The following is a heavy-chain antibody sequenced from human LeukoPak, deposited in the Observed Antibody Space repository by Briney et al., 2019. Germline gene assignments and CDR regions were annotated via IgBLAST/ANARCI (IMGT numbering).Heavy chain of an antibody. D-gene: IGHD3-10*01. CDR3: AKDGRGSGTKGY. CDR2: ISGSGGST. V-gene: IGHV3-23*01. Sequence: GGSLRLSCAASGFTFSSYGMHWVRQAPGKGLEWVSAISGSGGSTYYADSVKGRFTISRDNSKNTLYLQMNSLRAEDTAVYYCAKDGRGSGTKGYWGQGTLVTVSS. CDR1: GFTFSSYG. J-gene: IGHJ4*02.